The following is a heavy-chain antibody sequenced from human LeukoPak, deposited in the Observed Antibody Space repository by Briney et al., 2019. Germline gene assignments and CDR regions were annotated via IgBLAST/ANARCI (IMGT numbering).Heavy chain of an antibody. CDR2: ISSSSSYI. V-gene: IGHV3-21*01. CDR1: GFIFSSYW. CDR3: ARDKVASQRAAYYMDV. D-gene: IGHD6-25*01. Sequence: PGGSLRLSCVASGFIFSSYWMSWVRQAPGKGLEWVSSISSSSSYIYYADSVKGRFTISRDNAKNSLYLQMNSLRAEDTAVYYCARDKVASQRAAYYMDVWGKGTTVTVSS. J-gene: IGHJ6*03.